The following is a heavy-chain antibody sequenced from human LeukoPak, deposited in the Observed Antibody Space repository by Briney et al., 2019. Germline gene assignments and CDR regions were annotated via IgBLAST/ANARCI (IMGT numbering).Heavy chain of an antibody. V-gene: IGHV4-39*07. D-gene: IGHD3-22*01. CDR1: GGSISSSSYY. J-gene: IGHJ4*02. CDR2: IYYSGST. CDR3: ARDPPYYDSSGYYQPNYFDY. Sequence: SETLSLTCTVSGGSISSSSYYWGSIRQPPGKGLEWIGSIYYSGSTYYNPSLKSRVTISVDTSKNQFSLKLSSVTAADTAVYYCARDPPYYDSSGYYQPNYFDYWGQGTLVTVSS.